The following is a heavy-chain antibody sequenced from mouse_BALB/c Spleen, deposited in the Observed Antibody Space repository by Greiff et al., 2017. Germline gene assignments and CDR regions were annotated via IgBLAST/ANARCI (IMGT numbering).Heavy chain of an antibody. CDR3: TRDYGSSYVDGMDY. J-gene: IGHJ4*01. CDR1: GYTFTSYW. CDR2: IYPSDSYT. V-gene: IGHV1-69*02. D-gene: IGHD1-1*01. Sequence: VQLQQPGAELVRPGASVKLSCKASGYTFTSYWINWVKQRPGQGLEWIGNIYPSDSYTNYNQKFKDKATLTVDKSSSTAYMQLSSPTSEDSAVYYCTRDYGSSYVDGMDYWGQGTSVTVSS.